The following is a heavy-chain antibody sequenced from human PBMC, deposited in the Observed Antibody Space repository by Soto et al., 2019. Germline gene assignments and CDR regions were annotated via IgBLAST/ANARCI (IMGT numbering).Heavy chain of an antibody. CDR3: TRASFGVGMDL. D-gene: IGHD3-10*01. V-gene: IGHV3-13*01. CDR2: LGGAGAR. CDR1: GFTFRSYD. Sequence: GGSLRLSCAAFGFTFRSYDMHWVCQVAGKGLEWVSSLGGAGAREYAEAVKGRLVIARDNANSVYLQMDSLRAGDTAIYYCTRASFGVGMDLWGQGTPVTVSS. J-gene: IGHJ6*02.